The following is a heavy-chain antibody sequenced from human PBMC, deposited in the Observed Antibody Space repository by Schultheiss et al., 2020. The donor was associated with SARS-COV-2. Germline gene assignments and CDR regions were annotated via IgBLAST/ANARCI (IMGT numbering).Heavy chain of an antibody. Sequence: ASVKVSCKASGYTFTSYGISWVRQAPGQGLEWMGWINPNSGGTNYAQKFQGRVTMTRDTSISTAYMELSSLRSEDTAVYYCARRGSGDWYFDLWGRGTLVTVSS. CDR1: GYTFTSYG. CDR2: INPNSGGT. V-gene: IGHV1-2*02. J-gene: IGHJ2*01. D-gene: IGHD2-15*01. CDR3: ARRGSGDWYFDL.